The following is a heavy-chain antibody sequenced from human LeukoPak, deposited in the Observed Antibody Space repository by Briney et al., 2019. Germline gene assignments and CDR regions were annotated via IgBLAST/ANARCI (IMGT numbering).Heavy chain of an antibody. J-gene: IGHJ4*02. Sequence: GGSLRLSCAASGFTFSSYAMSWVRQAPGKGLEWVSAVSGSGGSTYYAGSVKGRFTISRDNSKNTLYLQMNSLRAEDTAVYYCAKGPGVWFNYFDYWGQGTLVTVSS. CDR1: GFTFSSYA. CDR2: VSGSGGST. V-gene: IGHV3-23*01. CDR3: AKGPGVWFNYFDY. D-gene: IGHD3-3*01.